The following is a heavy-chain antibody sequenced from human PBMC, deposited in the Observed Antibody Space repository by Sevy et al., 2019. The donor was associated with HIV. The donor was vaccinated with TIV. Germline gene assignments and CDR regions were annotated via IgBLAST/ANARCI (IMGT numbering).Heavy chain of an antibody. CDR1: GFTFSSYG. CDR3: AKDDDSSGYHIDPGPFDY. J-gene: IGHJ4*02. V-gene: IGHV3-30*18. D-gene: IGHD3-22*01. Sequence: GGSLRLSCAASGFTFSSYGMHWVRQAPGKGLEWVAVISYDGSNKYYVDSVKGRFTISRDNSKNTLYLQMNSLRAEDTAVYYCAKDDDSSGYHIDPGPFDYWGQGTLVTVSS. CDR2: ISYDGSNK.